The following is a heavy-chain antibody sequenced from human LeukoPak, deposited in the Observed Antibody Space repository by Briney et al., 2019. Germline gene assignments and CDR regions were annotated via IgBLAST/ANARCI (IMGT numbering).Heavy chain of an antibody. Sequence: SETLSLTCTVSGGSISSYYWSWIRQPPGKGLEWIGYIYYSGSTNYNPSLKSRVTISVDTSKDQFSLKLSSVTAADTAVYYCARVFSDYDEGYYYYMDVWGKGTTVTISS. CDR1: GGSISSYY. J-gene: IGHJ6*03. CDR3: ARVFSDYDEGYYYYMDV. D-gene: IGHD5-12*01. CDR2: IYYSGST. V-gene: IGHV4-59*01.